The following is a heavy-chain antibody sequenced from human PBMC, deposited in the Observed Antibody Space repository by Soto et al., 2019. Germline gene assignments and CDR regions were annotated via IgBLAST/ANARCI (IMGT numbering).Heavy chain of an antibody. CDR3: ASAPSVGSSSGNFDY. CDR2: IYYSGST. Sequence: KPSETLSLTCTVSGGSITNYYWSWIRQPPGKGLEWIGYIYYSGSTNYNPSLKSRVTISVDTSKNQFSLELSSVTAADTAVYYCASAPSVGSSSGNFDYWGQGTLVTVSS. CDR1: GGSITNYY. V-gene: IGHV4-59*01. D-gene: IGHD6-6*01. J-gene: IGHJ4*02.